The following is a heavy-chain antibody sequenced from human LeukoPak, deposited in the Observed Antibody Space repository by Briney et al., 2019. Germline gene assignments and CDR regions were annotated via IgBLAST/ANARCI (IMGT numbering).Heavy chain of an antibody. V-gene: IGHV4-39*01. Sequence: PSETLSLTCTVSGGSISSSSYYWGWIRQPPGKGLEWIGSIYYSGSTYYNPSLKSRVTISVDTSKNQFSLKLSSVPAADTAVSYCARHFRIAAAGTDLCGGAFDIWGQGTMVTISS. J-gene: IGHJ3*02. CDR1: GGSISSSSYY. D-gene: IGHD6-13*01. CDR3: ARHFRIAAAGTDLCGGAFDI. CDR2: IYYSGST.